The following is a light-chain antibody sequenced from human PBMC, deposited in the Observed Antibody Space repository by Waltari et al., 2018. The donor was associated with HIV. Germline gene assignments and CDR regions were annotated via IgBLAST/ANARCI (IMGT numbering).Light chain of an antibody. V-gene: IGKV1-12*01. CDR2: GTF. CDR3: QQANNFPHT. J-gene: IGKJ2*01. Sequence: DIKMTQAPSSISASLGDRVIITCRASQSINGDLAWYQVKPGQAPRLLIFGTFRLESGVPSRFSGSGSDTNFTLTIRRLQFEDFASYFCQQANNFPHTFGQGTTLELK. CDR1: QSINGD.